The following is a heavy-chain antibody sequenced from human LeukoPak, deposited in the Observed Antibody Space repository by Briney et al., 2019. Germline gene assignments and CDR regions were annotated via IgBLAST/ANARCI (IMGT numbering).Heavy chain of an antibody. V-gene: IGHV5-10-1*01. J-gene: IGHJ4*02. CDR3: ASCSTATDDSSGYYPCDFDY. Sequence: PGESLKISCKGSGYSFTSYWISWVRQMPGKGLEWMGRIDPSDSYTNYSPSFQGHVTISADKSISTAYLQWSSLKASDTAMYYCASCSTATDDSSGYYPCDFDYWGQGTLVTVSS. CDR2: IDPSDSYT. D-gene: IGHD3-22*01. CDR1: GYSFTSYW.